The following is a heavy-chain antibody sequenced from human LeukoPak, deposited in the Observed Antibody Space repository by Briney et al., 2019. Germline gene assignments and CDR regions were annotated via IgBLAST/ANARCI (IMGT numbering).Heavy chain of an antibody. Sequence: SETLSLTCAVSGYSISSGYYWGWIRQAPGKGLEWIGSIYHSGSTYYNPSLKSRVTISVDTSKNQFSLKLSSVTAADTAVYYCASASYGSGSYYRRGFDPWGQGTLVTVSS. D-gene: IGHD3-10*01. CDR3: ASASYGSGSYYRRGFDP. CDR2: IYHSGST. J-gene: IGHJ5*02. V-gene: IGHV4-38-2*01. CDR1: GYSISSGYY.